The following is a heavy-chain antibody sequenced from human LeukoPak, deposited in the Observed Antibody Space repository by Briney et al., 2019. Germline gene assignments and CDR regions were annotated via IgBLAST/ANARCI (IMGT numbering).Heavy chain of an antibody. Sequence: QPGGSLRLSCAASGFTFSNYSMNWVRQAPGKGLEWVSYISSSSSTIYYADSVKGRFTISRDNAKNSLYLQMNSLRAEDAAVYYCARGSMVRGVIPFDYWGEGTLVTVSS. CDR2: ISSSSSTI. CDR1: GFTFSNYS. V-gene: IGHV3-48*01. D-gene: IGHD3-10*01. J-gene: IGHJ4*02. CDR3: ARGSMVRGVIPFDY.